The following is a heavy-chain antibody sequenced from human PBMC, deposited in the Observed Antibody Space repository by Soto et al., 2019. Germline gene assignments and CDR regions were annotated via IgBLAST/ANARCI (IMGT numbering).Heavy chain of an antibody. CDR2: MKPNSGNT. CDR3: ASDPGPGYYYYMDV. V-gene: IGHV1-8*01. Sequence: QVQLVQSGAEVKKPGASVKVSCKASGYTFTSYDINWVRQATGQGLEWMGWMKPNSGNTGYAQTFQGRVSMTWNTAIGTAYMELSSLSSEDTAVYYCASDPGPGYYYYMDVWGKGATVTVS. D-gene: IGHD7-27*01. CDR1: GYTFTSYD. J-gene: IGHJ6*03.